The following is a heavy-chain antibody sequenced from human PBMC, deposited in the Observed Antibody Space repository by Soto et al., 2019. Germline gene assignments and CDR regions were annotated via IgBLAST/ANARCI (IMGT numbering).Heavy chain of an antibody. CDR2: ISGSGGST. D-gene: IGHD3-10*01. V-gene: IGHV3-23*01. J-gene: IGHJ4*02. Sequence: GGSLRLSCAASGFTFSSYAMSWVRQAPGKGLEWVSAISGSGGSTYYADSVKGRFTISRGNSKNTLYLQMNSLRAEDTAVYYCAKAASPITMVRGVIIRGYFDYWGQGTLVTVSS. CDR3: AKAASPITMVRGVIIRGYFDY. CDR1: GFTFSSYA.